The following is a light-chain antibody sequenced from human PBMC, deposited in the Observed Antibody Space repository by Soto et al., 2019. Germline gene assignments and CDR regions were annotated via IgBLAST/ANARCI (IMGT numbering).Light chain of an antibody. Sequence: DIQMTQSPSTLSASVGDRVTITCRASQSISTWLAWYQQEPGKAPKLLVYKASTLESGVPSRFTGSGSGTEFTLTISSLQPEDFATYYCQQYDRYSWTFGQGTKVEIK. CDR2: KAS. CDR3: QQYDRYSWT. CDR1: QSISTW. J-gene: IGKJ1*01. V-gene: IGKV1-5*03.